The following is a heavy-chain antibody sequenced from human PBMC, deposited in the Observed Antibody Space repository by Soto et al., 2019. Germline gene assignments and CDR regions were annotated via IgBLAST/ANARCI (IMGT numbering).Heavy chain of an antibody. CDR3: ARVRSQGRFVVVPAAIHYYYYGMDV. V-gene: IGHV1-18*01. J-gene: IGHJ6*02. Sequence: ASVKVSCKASGYTFTSYGISWVRQAPGQGLEWMGWISAYNGNTNYAQKLHGRVTMTTDTSTSTAYMELRRLRSDDTAVYYCARVRSQGRFVVVPAAIHYYYYGMDVWGHGTTVIVSS. D-gene: IGHD2-2*01. CDR1: GYTFTSYG. CDR2: ISAYNGNT.